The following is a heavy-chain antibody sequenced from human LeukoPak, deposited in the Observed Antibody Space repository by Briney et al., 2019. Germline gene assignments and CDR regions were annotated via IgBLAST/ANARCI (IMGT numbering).Heavy chain of an antibody. D-gene: IGHD6-13*01. CDR3: ARGDPYSSSWSQFDY. J-gene: IGHJ4*02. CDR2: INPSGGST. Sequence: GASVKVSCKASGYTFTSYYMHWVRQAPGQGLEWMGIINPSGGSTSYAQKFQGRVTITRNTSISTAYMELSSLRSEDTAVYYCARGDPYSSSWSQFDYWGQGTLVTVSS. V-gene: IGHV1-46*01. CDR1: GYTFTSYY.